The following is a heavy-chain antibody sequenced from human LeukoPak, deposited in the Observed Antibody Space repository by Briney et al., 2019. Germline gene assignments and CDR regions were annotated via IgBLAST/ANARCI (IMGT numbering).Heavy chain of an antibody. Sequence: SSETLSLTCAVYGGSFSGYYWSRIRQPPGKGLEWIGEINHSGSTNYNPSLKSRVTISVDTSKNQFSLKLSSVTAADTAVYYCARDRLYDYVWGSYRHPPDYWGQGTLVTVSS. J-gene: IGHJ4*02. V-gene: IGHV4-34*01. CDR1: GGSFSGYY. CDR2: INHSGST. D-gene: IGHD3-16*02. CDR3: ARDRLYDYVWGSYRHPPDY.